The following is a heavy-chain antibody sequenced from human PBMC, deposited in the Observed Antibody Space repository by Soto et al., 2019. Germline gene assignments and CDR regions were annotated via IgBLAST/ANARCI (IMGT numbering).Heavy chain of an antibody. Sequence: ASVKVSCKVSGYTLTESSMHWVRQAPGKGLEWMGGFDPEDGETIYAQKFQGRLTMTEDTSTDTAHMELSNLRSDDTAVYYCATLKQYLAPFFDYWGQGTLVTVSS. CDR3: ATLKQYLAPFFDY. J-gene: IGHJ4*02. CDR2: FDPEDGET. V-gene: IGHV1-24*01. CDR1: GYTLTESS. D-gene: IGHD3-9*01.